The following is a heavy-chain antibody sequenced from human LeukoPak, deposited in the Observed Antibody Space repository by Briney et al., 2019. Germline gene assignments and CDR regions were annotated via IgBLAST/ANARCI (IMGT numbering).Heavy chain of an antibody. CDR1: GGSISSYY. CDR2: IYYSGST. CDR3: ATLGGKRGYSYVN. J-gene: IGHJ4*02. D-gene: IGHD5-18*01. Sequence: SETLSLTCTVSGGSISSYYWSWIRQPPGKGLEWIGYIYYSGSTNYNPSLKSRVTISVDTSKNQFSLKLSSVTAADTAVYYCATLGGKRGYSYVNWGQGTLVTVSS. V-gene: IGHV4-59*01.